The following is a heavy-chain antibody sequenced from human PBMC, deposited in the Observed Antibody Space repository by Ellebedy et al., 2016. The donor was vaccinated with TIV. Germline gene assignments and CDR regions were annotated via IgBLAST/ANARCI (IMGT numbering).Heavy chain of an antibody. Sequence: ASVKVSCKASGFTFTSSAMQWVRQARGQRLEWIGWIVVGSGNTNYAQKFQGRVTMTRDTSTSTVYMELSSLRSEDTAVYYCARAQLPPYNYYDNSGYDYWGQGTLVTVSS. J-gene: IGHJ4*02. CDR3: ARAQLPPYNYYDNSGYDY. D-gene: IGHD3-22*01. CDR1: GFTFTSSA. CDR2: IVVGSGNT. V-gene: IGHV1-58*02.